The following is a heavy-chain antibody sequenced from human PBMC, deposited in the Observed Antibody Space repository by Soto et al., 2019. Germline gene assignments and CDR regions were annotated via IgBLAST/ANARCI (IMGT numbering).Heavy chain of an antibody. CDR3: ARDDPPSHY. Sequence: QVQLVQSGAEVKKPGASVKVSCKASGYTFTSYFISWVRQAPGQGLEWMGWISAYNGNTNYAQKVPGRVTMTTATSTSRADIVLRSLRSDDTGVYDCARDDPPSHYWGQGTLVTVCS. V-gene: IGHV1-18*01. CDR2: ISAYNGNT. J-gene: IGHJ4*02. CDR1: GYTFTSYF.